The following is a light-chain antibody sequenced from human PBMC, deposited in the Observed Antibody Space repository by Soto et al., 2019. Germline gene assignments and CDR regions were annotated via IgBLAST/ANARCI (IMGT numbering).Light chain of an antibody. CDR2: GAF. CDR1: ESIVSD. V-gene: IGKV3D-15*02. J-gene: IGKJ5*01. Sequence: EIVMMQSPAILSVSPGETATLSCRASESIVSDLAWYQQRPGQAPRLLIYGAFTRATGIPARFSGSGSGTDFTLTISRLEPEDFALYYCQQYGSSAPITFGQGTRLEI. CDR3: QQYGSSAPIT.